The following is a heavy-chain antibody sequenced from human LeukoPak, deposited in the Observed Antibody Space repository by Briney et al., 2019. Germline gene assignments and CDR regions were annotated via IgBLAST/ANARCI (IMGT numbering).Heavy chain of an antibody. CDR3: ARVAGSYYYGSAGY. CDR2: ISSSSSYI. D-gene: IGHD3-10*01. V-gene: IGHV3-21*04. Sequence: GGSLRLSCAASGLTFSSYSMNWVRQAPGKGLEWVSSISSSSSYIYYADSVKGRFTISRDNAKKSLYLQMNSLRAEDTALYYCARVAGSYYYGSAGYWGQGTLVTVSS. CDR1: GLTFSSYS. J-gene: IGHJ4*02.